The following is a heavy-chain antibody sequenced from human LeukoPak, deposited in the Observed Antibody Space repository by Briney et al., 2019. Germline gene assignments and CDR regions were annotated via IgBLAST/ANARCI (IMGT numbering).Heavy chain of an antibody. V-gene: IGHV4-30-4*01. CDR2: IYYSGST. D-gene: IGHD3-22*01. J-gene: IGHJ4*02. Sequence: SETLSLTCTVSGGSISSGDYYWSWIRQPPGTGLEWIGYIYYSGSTYYNPSLKSRVTISVDTSKNQSSLKLSSVTAADTAVYYCARVTAHSYIYYGSSGYYLDYWGQGTLVTVSS. CDR3: ARVTAHSYIYYGSSGYYLDY. CDR1: GGSISSGDYY.